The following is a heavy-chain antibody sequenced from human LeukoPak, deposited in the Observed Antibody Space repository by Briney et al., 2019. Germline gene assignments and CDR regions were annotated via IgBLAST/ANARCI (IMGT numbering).Heavy chain of an antibody. CDR1: GFTFSSYW. CDR2: IKEDGSEK. CDR3: ARDHLGYSFDY. Sequence: GGSLRLSCAASGFTFSSYWMSWVRQTPQKGLESVANIKEDGSEKYYVDSVKGRFTISRENTKNSLYLQMNSLRADDTAVYYCARDHLGYSFDYWGQGTLVTVPS. V-gene: IGHV3-7*04. J-gene: IGHJ4*02.